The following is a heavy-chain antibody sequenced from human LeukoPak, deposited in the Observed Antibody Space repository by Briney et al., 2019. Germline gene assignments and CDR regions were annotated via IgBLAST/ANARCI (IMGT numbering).Heavy chain of an antibody. Sequence: GRSLRLSCAASGFTFSSYGMHWVRQAPGKGLEWAAVISYDGSNKYYADSVKGRFTISRDNSKNTLYLQMNSLRAEDTAVYYCAKDKYSSGWFTPSFDYWGQGTLVTVSS. CDR3: AKDKYSSGWFTPSFDY. D-gene: IGHD6-19*01. CDR2: ISYDGSNK. V-gene: IGHV3-30*18. CDR1: GFTFSSYG. J-gene: IGHJ4*02.